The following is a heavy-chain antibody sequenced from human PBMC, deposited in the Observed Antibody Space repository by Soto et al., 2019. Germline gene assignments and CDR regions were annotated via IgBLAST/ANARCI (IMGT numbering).Heavy chain of an antibody. CDR2: ISGSGGST. CDR3: AKEGLDLVDWNWGHSYDYGMDF. V-gene: IGHV3-23*01. Sequence: GESLKISCAASGFTFSSYAMSWVRQAPGKGLEGVSAISGSGGSTYYADSVKGPFTIARDNSKNTLYLQMNSLRAEDTVVDYCAKEGLDLVDWNWGHSYDYGMDFWGQGTTVTVSS. J-gene: IGHJ6*02. CDR1: GFTFSSYA. D-gene: IGHD1-7*01.